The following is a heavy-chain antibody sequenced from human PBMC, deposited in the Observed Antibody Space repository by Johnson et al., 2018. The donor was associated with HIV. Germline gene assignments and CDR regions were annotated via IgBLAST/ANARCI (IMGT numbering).Heavy chain of an antibody. CDR2: ISYDGSNK. CDR1: GFTFSSYG. CDR3: AKPPREVTVVDAFDI. J-gene: IGHJ3*02. V-gene: IGHV3-30*18. D-gene: IGHD4-23*01. Sequence: QVQLVESGGGLVQPGRSLRLSCAASGFTFSSYGMHWVRQAPGKGLEWVAVISYDGSNKYYADSVKGRFTISRDNSKNTLFLQMNSLRPEDTALYSCAKPPREVTVVDAFDIWGQGTMVTVSS.